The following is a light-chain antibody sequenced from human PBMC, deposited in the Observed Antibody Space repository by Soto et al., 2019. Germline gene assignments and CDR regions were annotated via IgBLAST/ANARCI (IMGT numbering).Light chain of an antibody. Sequence: ILMTQSPATLSVSPGERATLSCRASQSVSNNLAWYQQKPGQAPRLLIYDASTRATGIPARFSGSGSGTELTLTVSGLQSEEFAVDYCQNYNGCNPWTFGQGTKVEIK. J-gene: IGKJ1*01. CDR3: QNYNGCNPWT. CDR1: QSVSNN. CDR2: DAS. V-gene: IGKV3-15*01.